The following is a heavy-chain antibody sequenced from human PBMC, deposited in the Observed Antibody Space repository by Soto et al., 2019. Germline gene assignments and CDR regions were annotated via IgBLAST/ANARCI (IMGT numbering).Heavy chain of an antibody. CDR2: IYYTGST. CDR1: GGSISAYY. Sequence: SETLSLTCTVSGGSISAYYWNWVRQPPGKGLEWIGNIYYTGSTNYSPSLKSRVTISVDTSKNQFSLKLSSVTAADTALYFCARPSVAGTWGPFDFWGQGTLVTVSS. V-gene: IGHV4-59*01. CDR3: ARPSVAGTWGPFDF. J-gene: IGHJ4*02. D-gene: IGHD6-19*01.